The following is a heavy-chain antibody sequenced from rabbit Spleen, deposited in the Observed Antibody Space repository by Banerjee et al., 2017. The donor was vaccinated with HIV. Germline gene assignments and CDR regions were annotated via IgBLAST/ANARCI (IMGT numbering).Heavy chain of an antibody. CDR1: GLSFSNSYW. D-gene: IGHD1-1*01. V-gene: IGHV1S45*01. J-gene: IGHJ6*01. CDR3: VRGASSSGYYSL. Sequence: EESGGDLVKPDGSLTLTCTASGLSFSNSYWIFWVRQAPGKGLEWIGYIDLVFGSTYYATWVNGRFTVSSHNAQNTLYLQLNSLTAADTATYFCVRGASSSGYYSLWGPGTLVTVS. CDR2: IDLVFGST.